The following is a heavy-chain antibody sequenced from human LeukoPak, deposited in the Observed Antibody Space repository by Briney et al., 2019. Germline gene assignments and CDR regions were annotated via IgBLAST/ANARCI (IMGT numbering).Heavy chain of an antibody. V-gene: IGHV4-39*01. D-gene: IGHD3-9*01. CDR1: GGSISSSSYY. CDR2: IYYSGST. CDR3: ARLDGYFDWLLTIDY. Sequence: SETLPLTCTVSGGSISSSSYYWGWIRQPPGKGLEWIGSIYYSGSTYYNPSLKSRVTISVDTSKNQFSLKLSSVTAADTAVYYCARLDGYFDWLLTIDYWGQGTLVTVSS. J-gene: IGHJ4*02.